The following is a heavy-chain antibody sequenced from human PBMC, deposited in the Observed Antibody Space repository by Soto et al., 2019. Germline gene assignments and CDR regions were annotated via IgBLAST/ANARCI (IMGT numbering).Heavy chain of an antibody. CDR2: ISGSGGST. CDR1: GFTFSSYA. Sequence: HPGGSLRLSCAASGFTFSSYAMSWVRQAPGKGLEWVSAISGSGGSTYYADSVKGRFTISRDNSKNTLYLQMNSLRAEDTAVYYCASDGNKGATIYADYWGQGTLVTVSS. D-gene: IGHD1-26*01. V-gene: IGHV3-23*01. J-gene: IGHJ4*02. CDR3: ASDGNKGATIYADY.